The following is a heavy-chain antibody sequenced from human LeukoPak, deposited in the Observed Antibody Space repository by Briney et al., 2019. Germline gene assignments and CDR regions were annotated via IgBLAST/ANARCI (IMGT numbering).Heavy chain of an antibody. CDR2: ITSGGDYI. CDR3: ARGHYDVLAASYKWTPDY. V-gene: IGHV3-21*01. CDR1: GFTFNTFN. J-gene: IGHJ4*02. D-gene: IGHD3-9*01. Sequence: GGSLRLSCAASGFTFNTFNMNWVRQAPGKGLEWVSSITSGGDYIYYADSVKGRFTTSRDNAKNSLSLQLNSLRVEDTGVYYCARGHYDVLAASYKWTPDYWGQGTLVTVPS.